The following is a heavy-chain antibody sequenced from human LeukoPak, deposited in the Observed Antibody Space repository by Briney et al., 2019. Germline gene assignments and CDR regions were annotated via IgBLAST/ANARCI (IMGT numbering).Heavy chain of an antibody. Sequence: GGSLRLSCAASEFSVGSNYMTWVRQAPGKGLEWVSLIYSGGSTYYADSVKGRFTISGDDSKSIAYLQMNSLKTEDTAVYYCTRDAGRHSSSWYFDYWGQGTLVTVSS. V-gene: IGHV3-66*01. CDR2: IYSGGST. D-gene: IGHD6-13*01. CDR1: EFSVGSNY. CDR3: TRDAGRHSSSWYFDY. J-gene: IGHJ4*02.